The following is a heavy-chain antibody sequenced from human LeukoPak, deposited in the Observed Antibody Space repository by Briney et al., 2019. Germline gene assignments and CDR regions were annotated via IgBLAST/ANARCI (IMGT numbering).Heavy chain of an antibody. CDR2: ISPDGGAK. V-gene: IGHV3-7*01. Sequence: GGSLRLSCAASGFTFTTFWMTWVRQAPGKGLEWVANISPDGGAKYYVDSVKGRFTISRDNAKDSLFLQMNSLRAEDTAMYFCTRVGVGGYWGQGTLVTVSS. J-gene: IGHJ4*02. D-gene: IGHD3-16*01. CDR3: TRVGVGGY. CDR1: GFTFTTFW.